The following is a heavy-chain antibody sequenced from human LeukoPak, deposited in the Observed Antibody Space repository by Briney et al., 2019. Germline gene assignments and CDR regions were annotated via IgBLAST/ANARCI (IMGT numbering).Heavy chain of an antibody. D-gene: IGHD1-26*01. CDR1: GYSISSAYY. CDR3: ARGRRVGATYYYYYYMDV. Sequence: PSETLPLTCSVSGYSISSAYYWGWIRQPPGKGLEWIGSIYHSGSTYYNPSLKSRVTISVDTSKNQFSLKLSSVTAADTAVYYCARGRRVGATYYYYYYMDVWGKGTTVTVSS. CDR2: IYHSGST. V-gene: IGHV4-38-2*02. J-gene: IGHJ6*03.